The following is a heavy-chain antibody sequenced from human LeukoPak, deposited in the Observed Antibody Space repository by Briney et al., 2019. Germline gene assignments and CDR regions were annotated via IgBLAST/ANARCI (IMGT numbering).Heavy chain of an antibody. D-gene: IGHD6-19*01. CDR2: INHSGST. CDR3: AFRIAVAGYAFDI. V-gene: IGHV4-34*01. CDR1: GGSFSGYY. J-gene: IGHJ3*02. Sequence: SETLSLTCAVYGGSFSGYYWSWIRQPPGKGLEWIGEINHSGSTNYNPSLKSRVTISVDTSKNQFSLKLSSMTAADTAVYYCAFRIAVAGYAFDIWGQGTMVTVSS.